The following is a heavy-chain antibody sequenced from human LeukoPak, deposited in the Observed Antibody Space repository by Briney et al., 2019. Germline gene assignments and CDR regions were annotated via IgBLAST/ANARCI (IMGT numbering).Heavy chain of an antibody. J-gene: IGHJ5*02. Sequence: GGSLRLSCAASGFTLSGRWMSWLRQAPGKGLEWVANINQDGTDKYYVDSVKGRFTISRDNAKNSLYLQMNSLRAEDTAVYYCAREIVGTHKSRFDPWGQGTLVTVSS. CDR1: GFTLSGRW. V-gene: IGHV3-7*03. CDR2: INQDGTDK. CDR3: AREIVGTHKSRFDP. D-gene: IGHD1-26*01.